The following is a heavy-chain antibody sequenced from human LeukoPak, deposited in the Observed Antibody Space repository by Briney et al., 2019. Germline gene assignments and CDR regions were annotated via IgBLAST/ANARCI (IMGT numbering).Heavy chain of an antibody. CDR1: GFTFSAYT. Sequence: PGGSLRLSCSASGFTFSAYTMNWVRQAPGQGLEWVSYISSGSSSVYYADSVKGRFTISRDNAKNSLYLQMNSLRAEDTAVYYCGRPVDYNAGDYWGQGTLVTVSS. V-gene: IGHV3-48*04. D-gene: IGHD5-12*01. CDR2: ISSGSSSV. J-gene: IGHJ4*02. CDR3: GRPVDYNAGDY.